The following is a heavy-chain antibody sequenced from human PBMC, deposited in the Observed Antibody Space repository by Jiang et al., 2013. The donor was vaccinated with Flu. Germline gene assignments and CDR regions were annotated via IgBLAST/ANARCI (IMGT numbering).Heavy chain of an antibody. CDR2: ISYSGNT. J-gene: IGHJ4*02. V-gene: IGHV4-30-4*08. CDR3: ARSYDSSGYLVD. D-gene: IGHD3-22*01. Sequence: PGLVKPSQTLSLTCTVSGGSISSGGYYWGWIRQPPGKGLEWIGAISYSGNTYYNPSLRSRVTISVDTSKNQFSLKLSSVTAADTAVYYCARSYDSSGYLVDWGQGTLVTVSS. CDR1: GGSISSGGYY.